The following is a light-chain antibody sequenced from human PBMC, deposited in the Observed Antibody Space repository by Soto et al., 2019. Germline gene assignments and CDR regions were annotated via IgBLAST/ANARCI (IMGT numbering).Light chain of an antibody. Sequence: EIVLTQSPGTLSLSPGERATLSCRASQSVSSSYLAWYQQKPGQAPRLLIYGASASATGIPDRFSGSGSGTDFTLTIIRLEPEDFAVYYCQQYGSSPLFTFGPGIKVAIK. J-gene: IGKJ3*01. CDR1: QSVSSSY. CDR2: GAS. CDR3: QQYGSSPLFT. V-gene: IGKV3-20*01.